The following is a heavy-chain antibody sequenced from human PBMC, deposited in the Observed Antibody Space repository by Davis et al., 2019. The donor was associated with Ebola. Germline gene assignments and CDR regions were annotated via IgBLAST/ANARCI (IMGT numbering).Heavy chain of an antibody. CDR1: GFTFSSYG. D-gene: IGHD4-11*01. J-gene: IGHJ5*02. CDR2: ISYDGTNK. V-gene: IGHV3-30*03. Sequence: PGGSLRLSCAASGFTFSSYGMHWVRQAPGKGLEWVAVISYDGTNKYYADSVKGRFTISRDNSRNTVFLQMNSLRAEDTAVYFCARGPTTVTDWFDPWGQGTLVTVSS. CDR3: ARGPTTVTDWFDP.